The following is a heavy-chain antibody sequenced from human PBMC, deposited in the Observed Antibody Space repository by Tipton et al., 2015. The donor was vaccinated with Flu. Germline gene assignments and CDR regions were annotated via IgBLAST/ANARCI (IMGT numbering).Heavy chain of an antibody. CDR3: AKRGRRQESFDY. CDR2: ISGSGGST. J-gene: IGHJ4*02. Sequence: SLRLSCAASGFTFSSYAMSWVRQAPGKGLEWVSAISGSGGSTYYADSVKGRFTISRDNSKNTLYLQMNSLRAEDTAVYYCAKRGRRQESFDYWGQGTLVTVSS. CDR1: GFTFSSYA. V-gene: IGHV3-23*01.